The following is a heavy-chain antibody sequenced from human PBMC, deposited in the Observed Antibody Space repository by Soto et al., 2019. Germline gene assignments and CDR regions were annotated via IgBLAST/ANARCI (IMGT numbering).Heavy chain of an antibody. CDR3: ARIVVVTAHYAFDI. CDR1: GFTFSDYY. V-gene: IGHV3-11*01. CDR2: ISSSGGTT. Sequence: QVQLVESGGGLVKPGGSLRLSCAASGFTFSDYYMSCIRQAPGKGLEWVSYISSSGGTTYYADSVRGQFTISRDNAKNSLYLQMNSLRAEDTAVYYCARIVVVTAHYAFDIWGQGTMVTVSS. D-gene: IGHD2-15*01. J-gene: IGHJ3*02.